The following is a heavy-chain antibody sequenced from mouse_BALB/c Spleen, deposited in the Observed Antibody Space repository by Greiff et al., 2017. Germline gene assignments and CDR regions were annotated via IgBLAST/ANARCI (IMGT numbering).Heavy chain of an antibody. CDR1: GYAFTNYL. CDR3: ARSDYGYDY. Sequence: QVQLQQSGAELVRPGTSVKVSCKASGYAFTNYLIEWVKQRPGQGLEWIGVINPGSGGTNYNEKFKGKATLTADKSSSTAYMQLSSLTSDDSAVYFCARSDYGYDYWGQGTTLTVSS. J-gene: IGHJ2*01. V-gene: IGHV1-54*03. CDR2: INPGSGGT. D-gene: IGHD1-2*01.